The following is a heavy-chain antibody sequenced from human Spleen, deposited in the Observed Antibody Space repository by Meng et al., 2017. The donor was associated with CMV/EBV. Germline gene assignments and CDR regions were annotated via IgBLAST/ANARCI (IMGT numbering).Heavy chain of an antibody. CDR2: IYPGDSET. CDR1: GYSCPNYW. CDR3: ARHSYDSSGYYSGLDS. D-gene: IGHD3-22*01. V-gene: IGHV5-51*01. J-gene: IGHJ4*02. Sequence: GYSCPNYWIDWVRQVPGKGLEWMGIIYPGDSETRYNPSFQGQVTISADKSITTAYLQWSSLKASDTAIYYCARHSYDSSGYYSGLDSWGQGTLVTVSS.